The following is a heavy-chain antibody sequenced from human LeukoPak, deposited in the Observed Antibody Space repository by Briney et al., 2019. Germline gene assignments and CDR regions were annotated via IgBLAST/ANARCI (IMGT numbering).Heavy chain of an antibody. J-gene: IGHJ4*02. CDR1: GFPFSRDS. D-gene: IGHD5-24*01. CDR3: ASDVAYKFDY. CDR2: ISPDGSVT. Sequence: PGGSLRLSCAASGFPFSRDSMHLVRQSPGKGLVWLSRISPDGSVTNYADSVKGRFTISRDNAKNTLYLQMNSLRDEDTAVYYCASDVAYKFDYWGQGTLVTFSS. V-gene: IGHV3-74*01.